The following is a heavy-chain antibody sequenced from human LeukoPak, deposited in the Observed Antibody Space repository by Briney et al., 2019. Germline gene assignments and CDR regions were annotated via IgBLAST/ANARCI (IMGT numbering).Heavy chain of an antibody. J-gene: IGHJ4*02. CDR2: IGTAGDT. CDR1: GFTFSSYD. V-gene: IGHV3-13*01. D-gene: IGHD5-12*01. Sequence: HPGGSLRLSCAASGFTFSSYDMHWVRQATGKGLEWVSAIGTAGDTYYPGSVKGRFTISRENAKNSLYLQMNSLRAGDTAVYYCARGYSGYDSPYYFDYWGQGTLVTVSS. CDR3: ARGYSGYDSPYYFDY.